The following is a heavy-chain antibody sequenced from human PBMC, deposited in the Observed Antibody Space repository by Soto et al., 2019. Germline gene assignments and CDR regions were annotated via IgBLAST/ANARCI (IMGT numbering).Heavy chain of an antibody. J-gene: IGHJ5*02. Sequence: SVKVSCKSSGGTFSVYSINWLRQAPGQGLEWMGRIIPVLTTPDYAQRFQGRVTITADESTSTAYMELTGLRSDDTAVYYCARDGKESSTSGSYLPSGRFDTWGQGTLVTVSS. CDR3: ARDGKESSTSGSYLPSGRFDT. V-gene: IGHV1-69*11. CDR2: IIPVLTTP. D-gene: IGHD6-19*01. CDR1: GGTFSVYS.